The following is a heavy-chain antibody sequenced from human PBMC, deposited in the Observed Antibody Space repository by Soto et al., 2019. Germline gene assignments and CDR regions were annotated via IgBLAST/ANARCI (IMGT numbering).Heavy chain of an antibody. J-gene: IGHJ4*02. CDR2: ISGSGGST. D-gene: IGHD3-22*01. CDR3: AKYYYDSSGTSPFDY. V-gene: IGHV3-23*01. CDR1: GFTFSSYA. Sequence: GGSLRLSCAASGFTFSSYAMSWVRQAPGKGLEWVSAISGSGGSTYYADSVKGRFTISRDNSKNTLYLQMNSLRAEDTAVYYCAKYYYDSSGTSPFDYWGQGTLVTVSS.